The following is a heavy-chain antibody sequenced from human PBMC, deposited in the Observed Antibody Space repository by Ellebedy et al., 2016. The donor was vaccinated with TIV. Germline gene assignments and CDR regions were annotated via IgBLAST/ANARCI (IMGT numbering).Heavy chain of an antibody. D-gene: IGHD6-19*01. V-gene: IGHV3-23*01. CDR2: IFGSGATT. CDR3: VRDPAPHTSGWYYFDY. CDR1: GFIFSQHG. Sequence: GGSLRLSXAASGFIFSQHGMSWVRQAPGQGLEWVSGIFGSGATTYYADSVKGRFTISRDDSKNTLYLQMTSLRAEDTAVYYCVRDPAPHTSGWYYFDYWGQGTLVTVSS. J-gene: IGHJ4*02.